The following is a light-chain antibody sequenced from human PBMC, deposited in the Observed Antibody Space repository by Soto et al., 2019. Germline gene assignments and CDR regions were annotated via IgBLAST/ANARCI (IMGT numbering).Light chain of an antibody. J-gene: IGLJ3*02. CDR1: SSDVGGYNY. CDR3: SSYAGSNILV. CDR2: EVT. Sequence: QSALTQPPSASGSPGQSVTIYCTGTSSDVGGYNYVSWYQQHPGKVPKLMIYEVTKRPSGVPDRFSGSKSGNTASLTVSGLQAEDEADYYCSSYAGSNILVFGGGTKLTV. V-gene: IGLV2-8*01.